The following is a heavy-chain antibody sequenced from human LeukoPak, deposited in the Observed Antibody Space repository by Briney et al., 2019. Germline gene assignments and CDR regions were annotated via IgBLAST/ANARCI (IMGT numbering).Heavy chain of an antibody. V-gene: IGHV3-23*01. D-gene: IGHD1-26*01. CDR1: GFTFSNFA. J-gene: IGHJ4*02. Sequence: GGSLRLSCVASGFTFSNFAMSWVRQAPGKGLEWVSAISASGASTYYADSVKGRFTISRDNSKNTVYLQMNSLRAEDTAVHYCAKGMGLTKRGIEYWGQGTLVTVSS. CDR3: AKGMGLTKRGIEY. CDR2: ISASGAST.